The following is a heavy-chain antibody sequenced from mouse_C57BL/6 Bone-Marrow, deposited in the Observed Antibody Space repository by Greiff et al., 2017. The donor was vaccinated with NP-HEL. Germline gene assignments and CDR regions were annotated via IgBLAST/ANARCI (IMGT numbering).Heavy chain of an antibody. V-gene: IGHV1-81*01. CDR1: GYTFTSYG. CDR2: IYPRSGNT. J-gene: IGHJ1*03. D-gene: IGHD2-4*01. Sequence: QVQLQQSGAELARPGASVKLSCKASGYTFTSYGISWVKQRTGQGLEWIGEIYPRSGNTYYIEKFKGKATLTADKSSSTAYMELRSLTSEDSAVYFCARPIYYDYDAYWYFDVWGTGTTVTVSS. CDR3: ARPIYYDYDAYWYFDV.